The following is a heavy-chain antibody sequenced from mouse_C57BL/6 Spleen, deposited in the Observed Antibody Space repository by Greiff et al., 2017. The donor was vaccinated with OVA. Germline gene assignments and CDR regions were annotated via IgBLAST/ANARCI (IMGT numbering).Heavy chain of an antibody. D-gene: IGHD1-1*01. CDR2: IRSKSNNYAT. CDR3: VRPVVARDYYAMDY. CDR1: GFSFNTYA. Sequence: EVKLMESGGGLVQPKGSLKLSCAASGFSFNTYAMNWVRQAPGKGLEWVARIRSKSNNYATYYADSVKDRFTISRDDSESMLYLQMNNLKTEDTAMYYCVRPVVARDYYAMDYWGQGTSVTVSS. V-gene: IGHV10-1*01. J-gene: IGHJ4*01.